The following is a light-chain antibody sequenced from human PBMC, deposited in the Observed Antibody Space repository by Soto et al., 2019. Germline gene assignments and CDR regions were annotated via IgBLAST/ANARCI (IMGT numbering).Light chain of an antibody. CDR2: GAS. Sequence: EIVLTQSPGTLSLSPGERATLSCRASQSVSSSYLAWYQQKPGQAPRLLIYGASSRATGIPDRFGGSGSGTDFTLTISRLEPEDFAVYYCHQYDSSPLTFGGGTKVEIK. CDR1: QSVSSSY. V-gene: IGKV3-20*01. CDR3: HQYDSSPLT. J-gene: IGKJ4*01.